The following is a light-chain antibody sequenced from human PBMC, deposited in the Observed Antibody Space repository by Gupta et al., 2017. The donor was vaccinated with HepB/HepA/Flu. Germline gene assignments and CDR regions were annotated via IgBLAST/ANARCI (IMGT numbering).Light chain of an antibody. V-gene: IGKV4-1*01. Sequence: DIVMTQSPDSLAVSLGERATINCKSSQSVLYSANNKNFLGWYQQKAGQPPKLLIYWAMTREFGVPDRFSGSGSGTDFTLSISSLQAEDVAIYYCQQYHSIPRTFGQGTKVEIK. CDR2: WAM. J-gene: IGKJ1*01. CDR1: QSVLYSANNKNF. CDR3: QQYHSIPRT.